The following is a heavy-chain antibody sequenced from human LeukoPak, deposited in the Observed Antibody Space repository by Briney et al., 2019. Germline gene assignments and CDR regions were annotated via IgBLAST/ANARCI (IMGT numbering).Heavy chain of an antibody. CDR1: GFTFSSYA. CDR2: ISGSGGST. J-gene: IGHJ4*02. D-gene: IGHD5-18*01. V-gene: IGHV3-23*01. CDR3: AKEKKAPMILLWSYYFDY. Sequence: PGGSLRLSCAASGFTFSSYAMSWVRQAPGKGLEWVSAISGSGGSTYYADSVKGRFTISRDNSKNTLYLQMNSLRAEDTAVYYCAKEKKAPMILLWSYYFDYWGQGTLVTVSS.